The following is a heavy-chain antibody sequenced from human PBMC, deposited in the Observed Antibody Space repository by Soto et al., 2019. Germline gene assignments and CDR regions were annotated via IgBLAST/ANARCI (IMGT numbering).Heavy chain of an antibody. D-gene: IGHD2-21*02. CDR2: IHPSGGGS. J-gene: IGHJ4*01. CDR3: ARGGHIAVVTDSFDS. Sequence: ASVKVSCKSSGYPFNTYYLHWVRQAPGQGLEWMGMIHPSGGGSTYAQKFLGRVTMTMDSSTSTVFMELASLRSADTAVYYCARGGHIAVVTDSFDSWG. V-gene: IGHV1-46*02. CDR1: GYPFNTYY.